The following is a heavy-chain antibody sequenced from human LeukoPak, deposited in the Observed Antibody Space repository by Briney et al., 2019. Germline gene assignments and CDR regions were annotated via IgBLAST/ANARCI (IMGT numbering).Heavy chain of an antibody. CDR2: ISGSGGST. Sequence: GALRLSCAASGFTFSGYGMSWVRQAPGKGLEWVSAISGSGGSTYYADSVKGRFTISRDNSKNTLYLQMNSLRAEDTAVYYCAKWGYSSGWYYFDYWGQGTLVTVSS. D-gene: IGHD6-19*01. J-gene: IGHJ4*02. CDR1: GFTFSGYG. CDR3: AKWGYSSGWYYFDY. V-gene: IGHV3-23*01.